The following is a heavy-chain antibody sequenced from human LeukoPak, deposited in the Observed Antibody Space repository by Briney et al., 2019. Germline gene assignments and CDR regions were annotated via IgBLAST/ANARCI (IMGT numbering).Heavy chain of an antibody. CDR1: GFTFSSYA. J-gene: IGHJ4*02. Sequence: HSGGSLRLSCAASGFTFSSYAMHWVRQAPGKGLEYVSAISSNGGSTYYANSVKGRFTISRDNSKNSLHLQMGSLRADDMAVYYCARGYDFWSGYWSHCDYWGQETVVTVSS. CDR3: ARGYDFWSGYWSHCDY. D-gene: IGHD3-3*01. CDR2: ISSNGGST. V-gene: IGHV3-64*01.